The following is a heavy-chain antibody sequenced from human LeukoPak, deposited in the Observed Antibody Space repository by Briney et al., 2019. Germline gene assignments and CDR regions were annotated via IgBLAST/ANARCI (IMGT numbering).Heavy chain of an antibody. D-gene: IGHD2-2*01. CDR1: GFTFSSYG. V-gene: IGHV3-23*01. Sequence: GGSLRLSCAASGFTFSSYGMSWVRQAPGKGLEWVSAISVSGGSTYYADSVKGRFTISRGNSKNTLYLQMSSLRAEDTAVYYCAKVGPFGAIGYFDYWGQGTLVTVSS. CDR3: AKVGPFGAIGYFDY. J-gene: IGHJ4*02. CDR2: ISVSGGST.